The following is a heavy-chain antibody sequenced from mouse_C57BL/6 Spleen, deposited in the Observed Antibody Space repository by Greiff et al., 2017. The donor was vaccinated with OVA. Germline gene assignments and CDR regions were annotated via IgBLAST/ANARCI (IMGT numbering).Heavy chain of an antibody. J-gene: IGHJ3*01. CDR3: ARSGYSNYPFAD. D-gene: IGHD2-5*01. V-gene: IGHV1-53*01. Sequence: QVQLQQPGTELVKPGASVKLSCKASGYTFTSYWMHWVKQRPGQGLAWIGNINPSNGGTNYNEKFKSKATLTVDKSSSTAYMQLSSLTSEDSAVDYCARSGYSNYPFADWGQGTLVTVSA. CDR1: GYTFTSYW. CDR2: INPSNGGT.